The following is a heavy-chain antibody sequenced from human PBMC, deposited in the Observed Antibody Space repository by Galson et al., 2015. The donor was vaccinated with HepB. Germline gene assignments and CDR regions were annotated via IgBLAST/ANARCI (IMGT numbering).Heavy chain of an antibody. CDR3: ARRWGNSSGWKSKDPKETDAFDI. J-gene: IGHJ3*02. CDR2: ISSSGSTI. D-gene: IGHD6-19*01. V-gene: IGHV3-48*03. Sequence: SLRLSCAASGFTISSYEMNWVRQAPGKGLEWVSYISSSGSTIYYADSVKGRFTISRDNAKNSLYLQMNSLRAEDTAVYYCARRWGNSSGWKSKDPKETDAFDIWGQGTLVTVSS. CDR1: GFTISSYE.